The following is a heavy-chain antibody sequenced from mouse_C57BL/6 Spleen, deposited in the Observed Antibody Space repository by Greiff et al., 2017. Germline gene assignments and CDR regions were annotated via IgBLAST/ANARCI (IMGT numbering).Heavy chain of an antibody. J-gene: IGHJ2*01. D-gene: IGHD2-4*01. V-gene: IGHV1-54*01. CDR3: ARKDYDCLAY. CDR2: INPGSGST. CDR1: GYAFTNYS. Sequence: VQLQQSGAELVRPGTSVKVSCKASGYAFTNYSIEWVKQRPGPGLEWIGVINPGSGSTNYHEKFKGKATLTADKSSSTAYMQLSSLTSEDSAVYCCARKDYDCLAYWGQGTTLTVSS.